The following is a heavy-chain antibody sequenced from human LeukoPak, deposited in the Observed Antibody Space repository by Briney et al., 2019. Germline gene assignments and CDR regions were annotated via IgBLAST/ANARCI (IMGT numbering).Heavy chain of an antibody. CDR2: FYSGGST. V-gene: IGHV3-66*01. CDR1: GFTVSNNY. D-gene: IGHD2/OR15-2a*01. Sequence: PGGSLRLFCAASGFTVSNNYMRWVRQAPGKGLEWVSIFYSGGSTYYADSVKGRFTISRDNSKNTLYLQMNSLRGEDTAVYYCARESIVGDDAFDFWGQGTVVTVSS. J-gene: IGHJ3*01. CDR3: ARESIVGDDAFDF.